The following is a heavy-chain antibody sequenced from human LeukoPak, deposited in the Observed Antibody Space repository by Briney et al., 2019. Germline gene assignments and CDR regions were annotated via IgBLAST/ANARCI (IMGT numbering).Heavy chain of an antibody. Sequence: SETLSLTCTVSGGSISSYYWSWIRQPPGKGLECMGYIYYSGSTNYNPSLKSRVTISVDTSKNQFSLKLSSVTAADTAVYYCARDIGTDAFDIWGQGTMVTVSS. CDR3: ARDIGTDAFDI. CDR2: IYYSGST. J-gene: IGHJ3*02. V-gene: IGHV4-59*01. CDR1: GGSISSYY. D-gene: IGHD1-26*01.